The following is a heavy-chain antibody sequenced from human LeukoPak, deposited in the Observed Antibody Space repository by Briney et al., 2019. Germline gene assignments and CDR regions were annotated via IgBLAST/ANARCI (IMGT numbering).Heavy chain of an antibody. V-gene: IGHV1-8*01. CDR3: ARGRKAYYDILTGYFY. CDR1: GYTFTSYD. J-gene: IGHJ4*02. CDR2: MNPNSGNT. Sequence: ASVKVSCKASGYTFTSYDINWVRQATGQGLEWMGWMNPNSGNTGYAQKFQGRVTMTRNTSISTAYMELSSLRSEDTAVYYCARGRKAYYDILTGYFYWGQGTLVTVSS. D-gene: IGHD3-9*01.